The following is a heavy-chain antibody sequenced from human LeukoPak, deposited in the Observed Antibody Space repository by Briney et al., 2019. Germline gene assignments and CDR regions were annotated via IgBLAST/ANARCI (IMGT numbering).Heavy chain of an antibody. Sequence: SETLSLTCAVYGGSFSGYYWNWIRQPPGKGLEWIGEINHSGSTNYISSLKSRVTISIDTSKNQFSLKMSSVTAADTAVYCCARGLMGAGSSGAFDIWRQGTLVTVSS. V-gene: IGHV4-34*01. CDR2: INHSGST. D-gene: IGHD1-26*01. J-gene: IGHJ3*02. CDR3: ARGLMGAGSSGAFDI. CDR1: GGSFSGYY.